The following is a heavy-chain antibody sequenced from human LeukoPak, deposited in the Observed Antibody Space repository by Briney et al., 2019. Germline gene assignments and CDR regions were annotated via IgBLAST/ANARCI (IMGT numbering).Heavy chain of an antibody. Sequence: PSETLSLTCAVYGGSFSGYDWSWIRQPPGKGLEWIGEISHSGSTNYNPSLESRVTISVDTSKNQFSLKLSSVTAADTAVYYCASSSTSGWFDPWGQGTLVTVSS. V-gene: IGHV4-34*01. CDR3: ASSSTSGWFDP. J-gene: IGHJ5*02. CDR2: ISHSGST. CDR1: GGSFSGYD. D-gene: IGHD2-2*01.